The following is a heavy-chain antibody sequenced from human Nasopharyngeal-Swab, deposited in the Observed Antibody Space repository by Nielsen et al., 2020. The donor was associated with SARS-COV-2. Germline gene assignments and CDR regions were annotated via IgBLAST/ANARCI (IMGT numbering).Heavy chain of an antibody. CDR1: GFTFSSYW. D-gene: IGHD6-19*01. Sequence: GESLKISCAASGFTFSSYWVSWVRQAPGKGLEWVANIKQDGSEKYYVDSVKGRFTISRDNAKNSLYLQMNSLRAEDTAVYYCARVRVAGTYYYYYYMDVWGKGTTVTVSS. CDR3: ARVRVAGTYYYYYYMDV. CDR2: IKQDGSEK. J-gene: IGHJ6*03. V-gene: IGHV3-7*03.